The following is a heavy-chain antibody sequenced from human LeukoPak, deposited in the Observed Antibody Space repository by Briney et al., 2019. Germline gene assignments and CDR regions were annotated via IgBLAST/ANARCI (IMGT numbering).Heavy chain of an antibody. CDR3: AKVPEGYSRTDY. CDR2: ISGSGGST. J-gene: IGHJ4*02. CDR1: GFTFSSYA. V-gene: IGHV3-23*01. Sequence: GGSLRLSCAASGFTFSSYAMSWVGHAPGKGLELVSAISGSGGSTYYADSVKGRFTISRDNSKNTLYLQMNSLRAEDTAVYYCAKVPEGYSRTDYWGQGTLVTVSS. D-gene: IGHD6-13*01.